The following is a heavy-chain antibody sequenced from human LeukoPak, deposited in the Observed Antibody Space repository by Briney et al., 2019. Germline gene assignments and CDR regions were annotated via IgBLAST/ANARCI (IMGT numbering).Heavy chain of an antibody. CDR2: ISGSGGST. CDR3: TGRMVRGVIVDY. CDR1: GFTFSSYA. D-gene: IGHD3-10*01. J-gene: IGHJ4*02. V-gene: IGHV3-23*01. Sequence: GGSLRLSCAASGFTFSSYAMSWVRQAPGKGLEWVSAISGSGGSTYYADSVKGRFTISRDNSKNTLYLQMNSLRAEDTAVYYCTGRMVRGVIVDYWGQGTLVTVSS.